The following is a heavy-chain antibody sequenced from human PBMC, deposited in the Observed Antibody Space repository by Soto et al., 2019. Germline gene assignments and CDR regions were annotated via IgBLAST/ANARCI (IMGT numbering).Heavy chain of an antibody. J-gene: IGHJ4*02. CDR1: GFTFTSSA. CDR2: IVVGSGNT. V-gene: IGHV1-58*01. CDR3: AQGEMATINGFDY. D-gene: IGHD5-12*01. Sequence: QMQLVQSGPEVKKPGTSVKVSCKASGFTFTSSAVQWVRQARGQRLEWIGWIVVGSGNTNYAQKFQERVTITRDMSTSTAYMELSSLRSEDTAVYYCAQGEMATINGFDYWGQGTLVTVSS.